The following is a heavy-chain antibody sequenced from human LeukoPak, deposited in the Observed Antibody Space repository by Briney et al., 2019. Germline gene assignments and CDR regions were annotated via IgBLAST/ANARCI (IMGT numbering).Heavy chain of an antibody. CDR3: AKVGYSYGYGLGGGSDY. CDR1: GFTFSSYG. V-gene: IGHV3-23*01. CDR2: INDSGGSR. D-gene: IGHD5-18*01. Sequence: PGGSLRLSCAASGFTFSSYGMSWVRQAPGKGLEWVSAINDSGGSRNHADSVKGRFTISRDNSKNTLYLQMNSLRAEDTAVYYCAKVGYSYGYGLGGGSDYWGQGTLVTVSS. J-gene: IGHJ4*02.